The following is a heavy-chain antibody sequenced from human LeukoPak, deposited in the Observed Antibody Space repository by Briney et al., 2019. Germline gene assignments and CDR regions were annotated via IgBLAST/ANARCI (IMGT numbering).Heavy chain of an antibody. CDR3: ATPPGRLRGRVAWGLFDY. Sequence: ASVKVSCKVSGHTLAELSMHWLRQAPGKGPEWMGGFDPEDGETVYAQKFQGRVTMTEDTSTDTAYMELSSLRSEDTAVYYRATPPGRLRGRVAWGLFDYWGQGPLVIVSS. V-gene: IGHV1-24*01. J-gene: IGHJ4*02. CDR2: FDPEDGET. CDR1: GHTLAELS. D-gene: IGHD7-27*01.